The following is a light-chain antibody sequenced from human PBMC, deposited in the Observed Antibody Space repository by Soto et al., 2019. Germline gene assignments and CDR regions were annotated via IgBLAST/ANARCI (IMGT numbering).Light chain of an antibody. CDR3: QSYDSSLSVSYV. CDR1: SSNIGAGYD. Sequence: QSVLTQPPSVSGAPGQRVTISGTGSSSNIGAGYDVHWYQQRPGTAPKLLIYGNKNRPSGVPDRFSGSKSGTSASLAITGLQAEDEADYYCQSYDSSLSVSYVFGTGTKVIVL. J-gene: IGLJ1*01. V-gene: IGLV1-40*01. CDR2: GNK.